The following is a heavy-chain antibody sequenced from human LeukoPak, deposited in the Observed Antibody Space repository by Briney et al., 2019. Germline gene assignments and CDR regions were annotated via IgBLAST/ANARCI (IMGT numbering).Heavy chain of an antibody. J-gene: IGHJ3*02. CDR2: IYWDGDK. V-gene: IGHV2-5*02. Sequence: PARTHTLAYAFSGVPRNTSVVEKNWIRQPPGKALEWLALIYWDGDKRYSPSLKSRLTITKDTSKNQVVLTMTNMDPVDTATYYFAHIEGAFDIWGQGTMVTVSS. CDR3: AHIEGAFDI. CDR1: GVPRNTSVVE.